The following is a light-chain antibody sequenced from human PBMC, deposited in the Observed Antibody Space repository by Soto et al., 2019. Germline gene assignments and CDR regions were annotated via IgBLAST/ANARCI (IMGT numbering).Light chain of an antibody. CDR1: QSFKPW. Sequence: IQMTQSPSTLSASVGDRVNITCRASQSFKPWLAWYQHKPGKPPKLIIYKASTLETGVPSRFSASGFGTEFTLTISSLQPDEFATYYCQQYNSYVYTFRGGTKLEI. CDR2: KAS. V-gene: IGKV1-5*03. J-gene: IGKJ2*01. CDR3: QQYNSYVYT.